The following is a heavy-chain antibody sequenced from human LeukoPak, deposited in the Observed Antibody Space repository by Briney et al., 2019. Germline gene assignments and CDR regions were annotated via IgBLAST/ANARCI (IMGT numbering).Heavy chain of an antibody. V-gene: IGHV4-34*01. CDR3: AGALPYDILVVVAARAEASNYYMDV. J-gene: IGHJ6*03. D-gene: IGHD2-15*01. CDR1: GGSFIGYY. CDR2: INHSGST. Sequence: SETLSLTCAVYGGSFIGYYWSWIRQPPGKGLEWIGEINHSGSTNYNPSLKSRVTISVDTSKNQFSLKLSSVTAADTAVYYCAGALPYDILVVVAARAEASNYYMDVWGKGTTVTVSS.